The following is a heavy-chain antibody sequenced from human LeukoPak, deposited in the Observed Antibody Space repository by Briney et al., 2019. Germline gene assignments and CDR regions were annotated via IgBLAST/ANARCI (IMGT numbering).Heavy chain of an antibody. CDR3: ATVRSNYDSSGYYHGRFDP. CDR2: FDPEDGET. Sequence: ASVKVSCKVSGYTLTELSMHWVRQAPGKGLEWMGGFDPEDGETIYAQKFQGRVTMTEDTSTDTAYMELSSLRSEDTAVYYCATVRSNYDSSGYYHGRFDPWGQGTLVTVSS. J-gene: IGHJ5*02. D-gene: IGHD3-22*01. V-gene: IGHV1-24*01. CDR1: GYTLTELS.